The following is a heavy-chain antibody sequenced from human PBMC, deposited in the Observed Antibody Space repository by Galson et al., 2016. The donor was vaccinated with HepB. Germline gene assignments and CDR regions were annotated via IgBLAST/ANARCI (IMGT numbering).Heavy chain of an antibody. CDR3: ARKGIYGDYETYFDY. V-gene: IGHV4-59*01. D-gene: IGHD4-17*01. J-gene: IGHJ4*02. CDR1: GGSISSNF. Sequence: CTVSGGSISSNFWTWIRQPPGKGLEYIGYISYSRSTNYNPSLKSRVTISVDTSKNQFSLELSSVTAADTAVYFCARKGIYGDYETYFDYWGQGILVTVSS. CDR2: ISYSRST.